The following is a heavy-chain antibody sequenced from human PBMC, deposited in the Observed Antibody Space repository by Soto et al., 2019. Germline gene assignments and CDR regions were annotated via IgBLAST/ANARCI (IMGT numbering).Heavy chain of an antibody. Sequence: PSETLSLTCAVSGGSISSSNWWSWVRQPPGKGLEWIGEIYHSGSTNYNPSLKSRVTISVDKSKNQFSLKLSSVTAADTAVYYCARVTLVRGAKNQYYYGMDVWGQGTTVTVSS. D-gene: IGHD3-10*01. CDR1: GGSISSSNW. V-gene: IGHV4-4*02. CDR2: IYHSGST. J-gene: IGHJ6*02. CDR3: ARVTLVRGAKNQYYYGMDV.